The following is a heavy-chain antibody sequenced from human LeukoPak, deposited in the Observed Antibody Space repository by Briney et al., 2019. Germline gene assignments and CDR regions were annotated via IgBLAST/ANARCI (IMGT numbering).Heavy chain of an antibody. CDR3: ARLDDGGKYPGTFDI. CDR1: GGTFTSYA. V-gene: IGHV1-69*06. D-gene: IGHD4/OR15-4a*01. J-gene: IGHJ3*02. Sequence: SVRVSCTASGGTFTSYAISWVRQAPGQGLEWMGGIIPFFATPNYAQKFQGRVTITADKSTSTAYMELSSLRSEDTAVYYCARLDDGGKYPGTFDIWGQGTVHTVCS. CDR2: IIPFFATP.